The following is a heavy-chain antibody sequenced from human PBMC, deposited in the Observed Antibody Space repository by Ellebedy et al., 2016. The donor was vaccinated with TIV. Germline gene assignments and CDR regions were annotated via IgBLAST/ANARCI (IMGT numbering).Heavy chain of an antibody. J-gene: IGHJ4*02. CDR2: LYYSGSA. CDR1: GGSISSYD. V-gene: IGHV4-59*08. CDR3: ATYTMGRLDY. Sequence: MPSETLSLTCTVSGGSISSYDWGWIRQPPGKGLEWIGYLYYSGSANYSPSLKSRVTISVDTSKNQFSLKLSSVTAADTAVYYCATYTMGRLDYWGQGTLVTVSS. D-gene: IGHD1-1*01.